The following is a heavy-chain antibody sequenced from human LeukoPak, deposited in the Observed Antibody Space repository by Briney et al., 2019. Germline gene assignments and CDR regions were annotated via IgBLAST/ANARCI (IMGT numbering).Heavy chain of an antibody. CDR2: IYYSGST. V-gene: IGHV4-59*08. CDR3: GTVTKPAEYFQH. D-gene: IGHD4-17*01. CDR1: GRSIYCLH. J-gene: IGHJ1*01. Sequence: NPSETLSLTCSVSGRSIYCLHWRCLGQPPGKGLEWIGYIYYSGSTNYNPSLKSRVTISVDTSKNQFSLKLSSVTAADTAVYYCGTVTKPAEYFQHWGQGTLVTVSS.